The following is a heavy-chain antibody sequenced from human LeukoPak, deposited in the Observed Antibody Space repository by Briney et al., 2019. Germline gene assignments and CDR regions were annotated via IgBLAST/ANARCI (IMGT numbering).Heavy chain of an antibody. CDR2: INHRGST. CDR3: ARLNYYYGMDV. CDR1: GGSFSGYY. V-gene: IGHV4-34*01. J-gene: IGHJ6*02. Sequence: PSETLSLTCAVYGGSFSGYYWSWIRQPPGKGLEWIGEINHRGSTNHNPSLKSRVTISVDTSKNQLSLRLSSVTAADTAVYYCARLNYYYGMDVWGQGTTVTVSS.